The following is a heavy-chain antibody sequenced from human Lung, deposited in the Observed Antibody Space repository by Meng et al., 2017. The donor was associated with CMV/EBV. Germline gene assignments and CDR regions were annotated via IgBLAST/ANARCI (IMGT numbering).Heavy chain of an antibody. CDR2: IIPILGLT. Sequence: SVKVSXKASGGTFGSYTISWVRQAPGQGLEWMGRIIPILGLTNYAQRFEARVTMTADKSTSTAYMELSSLTSEDTAVYYCARGGIYADDYLGLDVWGQGTTVXVSS. CDR1: GGTFGSYT. D-gene: IGHD1-26*01. CDR3: ARGGIYADDYLGLDV. J-gene: IGHJ6*02. V-gene: IGHV1-69*02.